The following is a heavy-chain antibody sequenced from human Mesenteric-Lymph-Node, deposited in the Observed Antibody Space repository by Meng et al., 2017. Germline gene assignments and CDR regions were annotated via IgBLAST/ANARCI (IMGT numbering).Heavy chain of an antibody. J-gene: IGHJ4*02. CDR3: ARASGYSYGYPFDY. Sequence: GESLKISCAASGFTFSSYGMHWVRQAPGKGLEWVAVIWYDGSNKYYADSVKGRFTISRDNSKNTQYLQMNSLRAEDTAVYYCARASGYSYGYPFDYWGQGTLVTVSS. CDR1: GFTFSSYG. V-gene: IGHV3-33*01. CDR2: IWYDGSNK. D-gene: IGHD5-18*01.